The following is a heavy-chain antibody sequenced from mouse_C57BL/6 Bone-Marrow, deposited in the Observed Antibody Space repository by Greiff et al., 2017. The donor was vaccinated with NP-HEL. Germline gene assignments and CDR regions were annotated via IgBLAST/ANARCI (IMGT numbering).Heavy chain of an antibody. D-gene: IGHD2-5*01. V-gene: IGHV1-59*01. CDR1: GYTFTSYW. CDR2: IDPSDSYT. Sequence: QVQLQQSGAELVRPGTSVKLSCKASGYTFTSYWMHWVKQRPGQGLEWIGVIDPSDSYTNYNQKFKGKATLTVDTSSSTAYMQLSSLTSEDSAVYYCARDYYSNYAWFAYWGQGTLVTVSA. J-gene: IGHJ3*01. CDR3: ARDYYSNYAWFAY.